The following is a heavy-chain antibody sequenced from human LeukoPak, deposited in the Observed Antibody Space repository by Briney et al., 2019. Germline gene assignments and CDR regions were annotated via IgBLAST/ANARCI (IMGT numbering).Heavy chain of an antibody. D-gene: IGHD6-19*01. J-gene: IGHJ3*02. CDR2: INHSGST. CDR1: GWSFSGYY. Sequence: SETLSLNCAVYGWSFSGYYWSWIRQPPRTGLDLIGAINHSGSTNYNPSLKSRVTISVDTSKNQFSLKLSSVTAADTAVYYCARGRYSSGWYAGHDAFDIWGQGTMVTVSS. V-gene: IGHV4-34*01. CDR3: ARGRYSSGWYAGHDAFDI.